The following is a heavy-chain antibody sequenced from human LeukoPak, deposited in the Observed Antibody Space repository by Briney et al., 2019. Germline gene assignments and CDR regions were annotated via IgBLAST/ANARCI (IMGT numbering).Heavy chain of an antibody. J-gene: IGHJ2*01. V-gene: IGHV1-18*01. CDR3: ARDGYFDL. CDR1: GYTFTTPG. Sequence: ASVKVSCKASGYTFTTPGIAWVRQAPGQGLEWMGWISAHNGNTNYAQSLQGRVTMTTDTSTNTAYMELRSLRSDDTAVYYCARDGYFDLWGRGTLVTVSS. CDR2: ISAHNGNT.